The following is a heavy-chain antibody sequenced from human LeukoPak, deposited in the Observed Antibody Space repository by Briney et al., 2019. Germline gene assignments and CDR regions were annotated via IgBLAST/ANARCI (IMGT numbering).Heavy chain of an antibody. CDR2: TYYRSKWYN. D-gene: IGHD1-26*01. CDR3: ARGELSYYYDMDV. V-gene: IGHV6-1*01. J-gene: IGHJ6*02. Sequence: SQTLSPTCAISGDSVSSNSAAWNWIRQSSSRGLEWLGRTYYRSKWYNDYAVSVKSRITINPDTSKNQFSLQLNSVTPEDTAVYYCARGELSYYYDMDVWGQGTTVTVSS. CDR1: GDSVSSNSAA.